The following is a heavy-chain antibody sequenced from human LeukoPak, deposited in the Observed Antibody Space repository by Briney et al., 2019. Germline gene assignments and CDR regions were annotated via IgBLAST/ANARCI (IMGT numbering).Heavy chain of an antibody. CDR1: GYTFTSYD. CDR2: MNPNSGNT. D-gene: IGHD6-13*01. CDR3: ARGSWGIAAAGLSKSPTVGYYYYGMDV. V-gene: IGHV1-8*01. J-gene: IGHJ6*02. Sequence: ASVKVSCKASGYTFTSYDINWVRQATGQGLEWMGWMNPNSGNTGYAQKFQGRVTMTRNTSISTAYMELSSLRSEDTAVYYCARGSWGIAAAGLSKSPTVGYYYYGMDVWGQGTTVTVSS.